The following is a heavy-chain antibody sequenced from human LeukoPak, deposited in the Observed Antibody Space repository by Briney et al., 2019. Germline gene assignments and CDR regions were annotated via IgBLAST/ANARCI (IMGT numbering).Heavy chain of an antibody. Sequence: PGGSLRLSCAASGFTFSSYAMHWVRQAPGKGLEWVAVISYDGSNKYYADSVKGRFTVSRDNAKNSLYLQMNGLRAEDTAVYYCARDSLKLLGIYYYGMDVWGQGTTVTVSS. CDR2: ISYDGSNK. V-gene: IGHV3-30-3*01. CDR3: ARDSLKLLGIYYYGMDV. J-gene: IGHJ6*02. CDR1: GFTFSSYA. D-gene: IGHD7-27*01.